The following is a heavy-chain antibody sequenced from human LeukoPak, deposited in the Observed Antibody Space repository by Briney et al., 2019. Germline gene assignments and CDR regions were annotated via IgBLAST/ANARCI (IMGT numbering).Heavy chain of an antibody. Sequence: ASVKVSCKASGGTFSSYAISWVRQAPGQGLEWMGGIIPIFGTANYAQKFQGRVTMTEDTSTDTAYMELSSLRSEDTAVYYCATILTGYHNWFDPWGQGTLVTVSS. CDR3: ATILTGYHNWFDP. CDR1: GGTFSSYA. V-gene: IGHV1-69*06. D-gene: IGHD3-9*01. CDR2: IIPIFGTA. J-gene: IGHJ5*02.